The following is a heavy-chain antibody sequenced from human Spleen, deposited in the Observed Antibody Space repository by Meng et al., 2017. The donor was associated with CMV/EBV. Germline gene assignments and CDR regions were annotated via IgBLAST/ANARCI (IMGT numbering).Heavy chain of an antibody. Sequence: QVQLQESGPGLVKPSQXLSLTCTXSGGSISSGDYYWSWIRQPPGKGLEWIGEINHSGSTNYNPSLKSRVTISVDTSKNQFSLKLSSVTAADTAVYYCARLLYYDFWSGCYFDYWGQGTLVTVSS. CDR2: INHSGST. CDR3: ARLLYYDFWSGCYFDY. D-gene: IGHD3-3*01. CDR1: GGSISSGDYY. J-gene: IGHJ4*02. V-gene: IGHV4-30-4*01.